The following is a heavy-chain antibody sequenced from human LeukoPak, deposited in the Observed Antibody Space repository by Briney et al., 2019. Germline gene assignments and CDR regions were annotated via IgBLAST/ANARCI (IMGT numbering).Heavy chain of an antibody. CDR3: AKDFDSSGYAVDY. Sequence: PGGSLRLSRAASGFTFDDYAMHWVRQVPGKGLEWVSGISWNSGSIGYADSVKGRFTISRDNAKNSLYLQMNTLRPEDTALYYCAKDFDSSGYAVDYWGQGTLVTVSS. V-gene: IGHV3-9*01. CDR1: GFTFDDYA. CDR2: ISWNSGSI. J-gene: IGHJ4*02. D-gene: IGHD5-12*01.